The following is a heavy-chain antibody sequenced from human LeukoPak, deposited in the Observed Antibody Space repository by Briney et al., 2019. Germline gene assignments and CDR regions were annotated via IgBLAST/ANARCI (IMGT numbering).Heavy chain of an antibody. D-gene: IGHD3-22*01. CDR2: INPNSGGA. Sequence: GAPVKLCCTASGYTFTGYYMYWVRQAPGQGLEWVGWINPNSGGANYAQKFQGRVTMTRDTSISTAYMELSRLGSDDTAVYYCARGPHYHDPPDYWGQGNLVTVSS. J-gene: IGHJ4*02. V-gene: IGHV1-2*02. CDR3: ARGPHYHDPPDY. CDR1: GYTFTGYY.